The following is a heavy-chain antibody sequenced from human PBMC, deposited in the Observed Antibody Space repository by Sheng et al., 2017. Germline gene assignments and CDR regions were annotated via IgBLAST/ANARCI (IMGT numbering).Heavy chain of an antibody. V-gene: IGHV4-38-2*02. J-gene: IGHJ4*02. CDR2: THRSGST. CDR1: GDSISSGYY. CDR3: ARGSAVATMGGPT. Sequence: QVQLQESGPGLVKPSETLSLTCTVSGDSISSGYYWGWIRQTPGKGLEWIGFTHRSGSTDYNPSLENRVTISADMSKNQFSLRLTSVTAPDTAVYYCARGSAVATMGGPTWGRGTAWSPSPQ. D-gene: IGHD5-12*01.